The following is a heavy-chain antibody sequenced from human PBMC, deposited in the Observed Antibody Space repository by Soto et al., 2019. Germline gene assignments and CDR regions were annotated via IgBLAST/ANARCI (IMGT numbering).Heavy chain of an antibody. CDR1: GYTFTSYG. J-gene: IGHJ6*02. CDR2: ISAYNGNT. V-gene: IGHV1-18*01. D-gene: IGHD3-3*02. Sequence: ASVKVSCKASGYTFTSYGISWVRQAPGQGLEWMGWISAYNGNTNYAQKLQGRVTMTTDTSTSTAYMELRSLRSDDTAVYYCARDAEGHFWSGYYTHYGMDVWGQGTTVTVSS. CDR3: ARDAEGHFWSGYYTHYGMDV.